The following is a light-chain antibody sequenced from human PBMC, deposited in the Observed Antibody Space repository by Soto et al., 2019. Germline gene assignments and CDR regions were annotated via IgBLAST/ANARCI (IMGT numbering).Light chain of an antibody. CDR1: QSVTSNY. V-gene: IGKV3-20*01. CDR3: QQYTNGPPYT. CDR2: GAS. Sequence: EIALTQSPGTLSLSPGEGATLSCRASQSVTSNYLAWYQQKPGQAPRLLIFGASSRASGIPDRFSGSGSGTDFTLNISRLEPEDFAVHYCQQYTNGPPYTFGQGTKLEMK. J-gene: IGKJ2*01.